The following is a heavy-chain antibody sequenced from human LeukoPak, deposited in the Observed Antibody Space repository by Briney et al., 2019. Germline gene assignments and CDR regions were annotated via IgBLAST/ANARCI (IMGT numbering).Heavy chain of an antibody. V-gene: IGHV5-51*01. D-gene: IGHD2-15*01. Sequence: ASVKVSCKGSGYSFTTYWIGWVRQMPGKGLEWVGFINPTDSDATYSPSFQGQVIISADKSISTAYLQWSSLKASDTAMYYCARAWSLDYWGQGTLVTVSS. J-gene: IGHJ4*02. CDR2: INPTDSDA. CDR3: ARAWSLDY. CDR1: GYSFTTYW.